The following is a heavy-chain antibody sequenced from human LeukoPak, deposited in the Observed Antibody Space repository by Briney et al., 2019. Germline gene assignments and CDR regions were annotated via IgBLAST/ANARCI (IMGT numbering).Heavy chain of an antibody. CDR3: AREGSVGYNRYAN. D-gene: IGHD5-24*01. Sequence: ASVKVSCKSSGYTFSRYGISSVRQAPGQGLEWMGWISAYNGNRDYAQKLQGRVTMTNDTYTSTAYMELWSLRSDDTAVYYCAREGSVGYNRYANRGQGTLVTVSS. J-gene: IGHJ4*01. V-gene: IGHV1-18*01. CDR2: ISAYNGNR. CDR1: GYTFSRYG.